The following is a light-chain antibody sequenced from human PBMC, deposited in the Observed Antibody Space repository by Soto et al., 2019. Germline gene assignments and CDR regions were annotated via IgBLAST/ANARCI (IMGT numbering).Light chain of an antibody. CDR1: QSVSSN. CDR3: QQYINWPRT. Sequence: EIVMTQSASTLSVSPGEGATLSCGASQSVSSNLAWYQHKPGQAPRLLIYGASTRASGIPVRFSGSGYGTDFTLTISSLQSEDFAVYSCQQYINWPRTFGQGTKVDI. J-gene: IGKJ1*01. CDR2: GAS. V-gene: IGKV3-15*01.